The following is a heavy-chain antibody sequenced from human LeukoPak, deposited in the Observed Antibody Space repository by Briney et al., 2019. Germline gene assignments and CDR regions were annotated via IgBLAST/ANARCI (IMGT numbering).Heavy chain of an antibody. V-gene: IGHV3-21*01. Sequence: GGSLRLSCAASGFTFSSYSMNWVRQAPGKGLEWVSSTSSSSSYIYYADSVKGRFTISRDNAKNSLYLQMNSLRAEDTAVYYCARAITMVRGVIRGLDYWGQGTLVTVSS. CDR1: GFTFSSYS. J-gene: IGHJ4*02. CDR2: TSSSSSYI. CDR3: ARAITMVRGVIRGLDY. D-gene: IGHD3-10*01.